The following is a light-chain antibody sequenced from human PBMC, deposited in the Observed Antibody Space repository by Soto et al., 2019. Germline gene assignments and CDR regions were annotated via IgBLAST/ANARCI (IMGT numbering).Light chain of an antibody. V-gene: IGKV1-5*03. J-gene: IGKJ1*01. Sequence: IQMTQSASTLSGSVGDSVTITCXASQTIRSELGWYQQRPGKAPKLLISTASRLQSGVPSRFSGRGSGTEFTLTISSLQPDDFATYYCQQYNNYSGSFGQGTKV. CDR1: QTIRSE. CDR2: TAS. CDR3: QQYNNYSGS.